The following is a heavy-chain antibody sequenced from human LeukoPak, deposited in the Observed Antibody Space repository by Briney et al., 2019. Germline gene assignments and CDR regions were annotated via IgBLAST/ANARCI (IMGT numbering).Heavy chain of an antibody. Sequence: SETLSLTCTVSGGSVSSSGYYWGWIRQPPGKGLEWIGSIYYSGSTYYNPSLKSRVTISVDTSKNQLSLKLSSVTAADTAVYYCARHEAPYYYYGMDVWGQGTTVTVSS. J-gene: IGHJ6*02. CDR2: IYYSGST. V-gene: IGHV4-39*01. CDR1: GGSVSSSGYY. CDR3: ARHEAPYYYYGMDV.